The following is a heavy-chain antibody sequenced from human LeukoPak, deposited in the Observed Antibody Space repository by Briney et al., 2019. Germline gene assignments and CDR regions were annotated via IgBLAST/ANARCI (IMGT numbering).Heavy chain of an antibody. CDR3: ARHSLGYCSGGSCYWFDP. J-gene: IGHJ5*02. V-gene: IGHV5-10-1*01. CDR1: GYSFISYW. Sequence: TGESLKISCKGSGYSFISYWISWVRQMPGKGLKWMGRIDPSDSYTNYSPSFQGHVTISADKSISTAYLQWSSLKASDTATYYCARHSLGYCSGGSCYWFDPWGQGTLVTVSS. CDR2: IDPSDSYT. D-gene: IGHD2-15*01.